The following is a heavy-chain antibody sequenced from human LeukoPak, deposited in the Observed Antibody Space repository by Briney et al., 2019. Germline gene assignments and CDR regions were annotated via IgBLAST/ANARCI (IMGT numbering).Heavy chain of an antibody. CDR3: ARDRSYGSFDS. V-gene: IGHV3-20*04. D-gene: IGHD5-18*01. Sequence: GGSLRLSCAASGFIFDDHGMNWVRQAPGKGLEWVSGINWNGGTTGYADSVKGRFTISRDNAKNSLYLQMSSLRAEDTALYYCARDRSYGSFDSWGQGTQVTVSS. J-gene: IGHJ4*02. CDR2: INWNGGTT. CDR1: GFIFDDHG.